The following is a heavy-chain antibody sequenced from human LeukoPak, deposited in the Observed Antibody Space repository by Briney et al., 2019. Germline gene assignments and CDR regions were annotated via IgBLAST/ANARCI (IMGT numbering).Heavy chain of an antibody. CDR2: IIPIFGTA. V-gene: IGHV1-69*05. J-gene: IGHJ2*01. Sequence: GASVKVSCKASGGTFSSYAISWVRQAPGQGLEWMGGIIPIFGTANYAQKFQGRVTITRDTSASSAYMELSSLRSEDTAVYYCAREGDYYGSGSYSAWGRGTLVTVSS. D-gene: IGHD3-10*01. CDR1: GGTFSSYA. CDR3: AREGDYYGSGSYSA.